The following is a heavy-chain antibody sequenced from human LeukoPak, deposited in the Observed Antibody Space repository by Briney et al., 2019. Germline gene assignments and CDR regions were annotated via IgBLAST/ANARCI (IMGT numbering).Heavy chain of an antibody. CDR1: GGSFSGYY. Sequence: SETLSLTCAVYGGSFSGYYWSWIRQPPGKGLEWIGEINHSGSTNYNPSLKSRVTISVDTSKNQFSLKLNSVTAADTAVYYCARNSYYYDKSGPLGYWGQGTLVTVSS. CDR2: INHSGST. D-gene: IGHD3-22*01. CDR3: ARNSYYYDKSGPLGY. J-gene: IGHJ4*02. V-gene: IGHV4-34*01.